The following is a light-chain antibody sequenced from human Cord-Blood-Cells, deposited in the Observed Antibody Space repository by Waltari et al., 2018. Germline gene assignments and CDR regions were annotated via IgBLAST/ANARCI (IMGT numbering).Light chain of an antibody. V-gene: IGLV2-23*02. CDR1: SSAVGSYNL. CDR2: EVS. CDR3: CSYAGSSTLV. Sequence: QPALTQPASVSGSPGQSTTISCTGTSSAVGSYNLFSWYQQHPGKAPKLMIYEVSQRPSGVSNRFSGSKSGNTASLTISGLQAEDEADYYCCSYAGSSTLVFGGGTKLTVL. J-gene: IGLJ2*01.